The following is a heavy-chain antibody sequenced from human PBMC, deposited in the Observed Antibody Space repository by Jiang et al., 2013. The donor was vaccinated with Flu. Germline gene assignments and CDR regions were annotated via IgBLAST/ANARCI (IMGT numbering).Heavy chain of an antibody. Sequence: VQLVESGGGLVQSGGSLRLSCVASGFTFSSYEMNWVRQAPGKGLEWVSYISSSGSTIYYADSVKGRFTISRDNGKNSLYLQMNSLRAEDTAVYYCARRYCSSTSRCIDYVGPGNPGHRLL. CDR3: ARRYCSSTSRCIDY. J-gene: IGHJ4*02. CDR1: GFTFSSYE. CDR2: ISSSGSTI. D-gene: IGHD2-2*01. V-gene: IGHV3-48*03.